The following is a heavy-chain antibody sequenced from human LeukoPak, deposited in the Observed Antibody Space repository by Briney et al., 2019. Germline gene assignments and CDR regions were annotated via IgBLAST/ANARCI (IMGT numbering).Heavy chain of an antibody. CDR3: ARDREGATDY. CDR2: ISSNGGST. D-gene: IGHD1-26*01. V-gene: IGHV3-64*01. Sequence: PGGSLRLSCAASGFTSSSYAMHWVRQAPGKGLEYVSAISSNGGSTYYANSVKGRFTISRDNSKNTLYLQMGSLRAEGMAVYYCARDREGATDYWGQGTLVTVSS. CDR1: GFTSSSYA. J-gene: IGHJ4*02.